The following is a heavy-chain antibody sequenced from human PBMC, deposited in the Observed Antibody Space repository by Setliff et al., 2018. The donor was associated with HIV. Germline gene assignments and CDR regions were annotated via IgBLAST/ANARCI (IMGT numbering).Heavy chain of an antibody. Sequence: PGGSLRLSCAASGFTFSDYYLNWFRLAPGKGLEWISSISSTSTYTYYADSLKGRFTTSRDNAKNSLYLQMNSLRAEDTAVYYCAKSAFGGVSPFDYWGQGTLVTVSS. CDR3: AKSAFGGVSPFDY. CDR2: ISSTSTYT. J-gene: IGHJ4*02. V-gene: IGHV3-11*03. CDR1: GFTFSDYY. D-gene: IGHD3-16*01.